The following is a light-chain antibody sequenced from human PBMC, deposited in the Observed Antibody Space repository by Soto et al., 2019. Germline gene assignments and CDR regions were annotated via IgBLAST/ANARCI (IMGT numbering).Light chain of an antibody. V-gene: IGKV1-5*03. J-gene: IGKJ1*01. CDR3: QQYRSYPWT. Sequence: DIQMTQSPSTLSASVGDRVTITCRASQSISSWLAWYQQKPGTAPKLLIYQASRLESGVPSRFSGSGSVTDFTLTIGSLQSDDFATYYCQQYRSYPWTFGQGTEVEIK. CDR2: QAS. CDR1: QSISSW.